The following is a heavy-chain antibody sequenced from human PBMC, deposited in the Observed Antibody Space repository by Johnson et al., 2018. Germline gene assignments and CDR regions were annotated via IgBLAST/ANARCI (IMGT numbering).Heavy chain of an antibody. Sequence: KGLEWLGIIYPSXSDTRYSPSFQGQVSISADKSVNAAYLHWSSLRATDTAMYYCARHPPYSSKLYAGAFDIWGQGTMVTVSS. D-gene: IGHD6-19*01. CDR2: IYPSXSDT. J-gene: IGHJ3*02. CDR3: ARHPPYSSKLYAGAFDI. V-gene: IGHV5-51*01.